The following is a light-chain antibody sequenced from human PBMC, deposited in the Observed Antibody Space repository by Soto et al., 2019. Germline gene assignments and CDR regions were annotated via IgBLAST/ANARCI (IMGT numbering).Light chain of an antibody. CDR3: GTWDSSLSGGV. J-gene: IGLJ3*02. CDR2: DDD. CDR1: SSNIGDDY. Sequence: QSVLTQPPSVSSAPGQKVTISCSGSSSNIGDDYVFWYQQFPGKAPRLLIYDDDKRPSGIPDRFSGSKSGTAATLEITGLQTGDEADYYCGTWDSSLSGGVFGGGTKVTVL. V-gene: IGLV1-51*01.